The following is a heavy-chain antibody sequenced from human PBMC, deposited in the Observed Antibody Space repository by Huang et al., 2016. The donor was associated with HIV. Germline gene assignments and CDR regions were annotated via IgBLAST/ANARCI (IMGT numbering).Heavy chain of an antibody. CDR1: GFSLSTYGVG. V-gene: IGHV2-5*02. CDR3: AHSKVGTSSFDY. D-gene: IGHD1-26*01. CDR2: IYWDDDK. J-gene: IGHJ4*02. Sequence: QITLKESGPTLVKPTQTLTLTCTFSGFSLSTYGVGVGWIRQPPGTALGWLALIYWDDDKRYSPSLRRRLTISKDTSKTQVVLTMTNLDPVDTATYYCAHSKVGTSSFDYWGQGILVIVSS.